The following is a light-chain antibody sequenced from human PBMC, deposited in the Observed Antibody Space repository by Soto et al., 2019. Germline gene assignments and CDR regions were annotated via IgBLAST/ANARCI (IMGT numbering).Light chain of an antibody. CDR2: GAS. J-gene: IGKJ4*01. CDR1: QSVSSSY. V-gene: IGKV3-20*01. CDR3: QQYSSSPLT. Sequence: EIVLTQSPGTLSLSPGERATLSCRASQSVSSSYLAWYQQKPGQAPRLLIYGASSRATGIPDRFSGSGSGTDSTLTISRLEPEDFAVYYRQQYSSSPLTFGGGTKVNIK.